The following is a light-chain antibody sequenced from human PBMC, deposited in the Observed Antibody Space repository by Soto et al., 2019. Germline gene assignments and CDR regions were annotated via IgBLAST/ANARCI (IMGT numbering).Light chain of an antibody. V-gene: IGKV1-39*01. CDR2: AAS. Sequence: DLQMTQSPSSLTASVGDRVTIACRASLSISGYLNWYQQKPGEAPKLLIYAASSLHSGVPSRFSGSGSGTDFTLTISSLQPEDFATYYCQQTYSNPWTFGQGTKVDIK. J-gene: IGKJ1*01. CDR3: QQTYSNPWT. CDR1: LSISGY.